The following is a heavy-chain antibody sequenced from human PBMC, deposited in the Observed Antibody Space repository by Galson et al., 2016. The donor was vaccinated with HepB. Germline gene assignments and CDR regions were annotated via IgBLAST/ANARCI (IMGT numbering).Heavy chain of an antibody. V-gene: IGHV3-30*18. Sequence: SLRLSCAASGFTFSSHGMHWVRQAPGKGWEWVAVISHDGDKKYYADSVKGRFTISRDNSKNTLYLQMISLRAEDSALYYCAKDLTTVYYGSGSYHNEPFDCWGQGTLVAVAA. J-gene: IGHJ4*02. CDR2: ISHDGDKK. CDR3: AKDLTTVYYGSGSYHNEPFDC. CDR1: GFTFSSHG. D-gene: IGHD3-10*01.